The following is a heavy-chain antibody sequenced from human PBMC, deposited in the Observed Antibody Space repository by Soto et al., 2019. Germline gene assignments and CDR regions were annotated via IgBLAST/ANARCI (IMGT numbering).Heavy chain of an antibody. CDR3: ARALTTVASF. CDR1: GLTLSNYW. V-gene: IGHV3-7*01. CDR2: INQDGSGK. Sequence: GGSLILSCAASGLTLSNYWMNWVRQAPGKGLEWVANINQDGSGKYYVDSVRGRFTISRDNAKNSLYLQMDSLRAEDTALYYCARALTTVASFWGQGTLVTVSS. D-gene: IGHD2-2*01. J-gene: IGHJ4*02.